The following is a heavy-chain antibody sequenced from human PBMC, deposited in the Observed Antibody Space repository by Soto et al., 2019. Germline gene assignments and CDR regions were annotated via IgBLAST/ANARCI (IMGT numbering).Heavy chain of an antibody. D-gene: IGHD5-12*01. Sequence: SETLSLTCTVSGGSISSGDCYWSWIRQPPGKGLEWIGFMYYSGSTYYNPSLKSRVTISVDTSKNQFSLKLSSVTAADTAVYYCARVTVATIYGWFDPWGQGTLVTVSS. J-gene: IGHJ5*02. CDR3: ARVTVATIYGWFDP. CDR1: GGSISSGDCY. CDR2: MYYSGST. V-gene: IGHV4-30-4*01.